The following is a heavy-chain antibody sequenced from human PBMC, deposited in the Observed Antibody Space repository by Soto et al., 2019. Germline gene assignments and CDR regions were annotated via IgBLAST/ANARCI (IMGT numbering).Heavy chain of an antibody. CDR1: GGSISSSSYY. CDR2: IYYSGST. V-gene: IGHV4-39*01. Sequence: SETLSLTCTVSGGSISSSSYYWGWIRQPPGKGLEWIGSIYYSGSTYYNPSLKSRVTISVDTSKNQFSLNLSSVTAADTAVYYCASLIPPFRGVMAGWFDPWGQGTLVTVSS. CDR3: ASLIPPFRGVMAGWFDP. D-gene: IGHD3-10*01. J-gene: IGHJ5*02.